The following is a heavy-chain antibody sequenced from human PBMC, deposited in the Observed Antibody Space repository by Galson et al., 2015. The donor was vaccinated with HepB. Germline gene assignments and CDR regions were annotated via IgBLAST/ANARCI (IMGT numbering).Heavy chain of an antibody. CDR1: GYTFTSYH. CDR2: INPSGGST. CDR3: ARDGLDRYDFWSGYHYAGPFYYYYYGMDV. D-gene: IGHD3-3*01. J-gene: IGHJ6*02. Sequence: SVKVSCKASGYTFTSYHMHWVRQAPGQGLEWMGIINPSGGSTSYAQKFQGRVTMTRDTSTSTVYMELSSLRSEDTAVYYCARDGLDRYDFWSGYHYAGPFYYYYYGMDVWGQGTTVTVSS. V-gene: IGHV1-46*01.